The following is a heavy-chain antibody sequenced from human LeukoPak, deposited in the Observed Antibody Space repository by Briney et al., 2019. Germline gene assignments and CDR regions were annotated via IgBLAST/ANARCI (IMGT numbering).Heavy chain of an antibody. CDR1: GFTFSSYT. V-gene: IGHV3-23*01. CDR3: AKMRGQYYHSYYMDA. J-gene: IGHJ6*03. Sequence: GGSLRLSCAASGFTFSSYTMSWVRQAPGKGLEWVSVIAYSGGSTYYADSVKGRFTVSRDNSKSTLYLQMNSLTAEDTAVYYCAKMRGQYYHSYYMDAWGKGTTVTVSS. CDR2: IAYSGGST.